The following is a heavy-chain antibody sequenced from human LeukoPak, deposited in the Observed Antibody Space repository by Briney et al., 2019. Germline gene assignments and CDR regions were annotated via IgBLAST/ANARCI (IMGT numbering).Heavy chain of an antibody. CDR1: EFSLSNYA. CDR2: ISSANSHI. CDR3: ARDLMRFLEWVN. J-gene: IGHJ4*02. V-gene: IGHV3-21*01. Sequence: PGESLRLSCVVSEFSLSNYAMNWVRQAPGKGPEWVSYISSANSHIYYADSVKGRFIISRDNAKNSLYLQMNSLRAEDTAVYYCARDLMRFLEWVNWGQGTLVTVSS. D-gene: IGHD3-3*01.